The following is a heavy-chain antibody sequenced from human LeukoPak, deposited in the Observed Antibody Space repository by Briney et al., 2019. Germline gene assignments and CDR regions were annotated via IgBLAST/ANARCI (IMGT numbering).Heavy chain of an antibody. D-gene: IGHD6-19*01. J-gene: IGHJ4*02. CDR3: ARESRGAVADGESIDY. Sequence: SQTLSLTCTVSGGSISSGGYYWSWIRQHPGKGLEWIGYIYYSGSTYYSPSLKSRVTISVDTSKNQFSLKLRSVTAADTAVYYCARESRGAVADGESIDYWGQGTLVTVSS. V-gene: IGHV4-31*03. CDR2: IYYSGST. CDR1: GGSISSGGYY.